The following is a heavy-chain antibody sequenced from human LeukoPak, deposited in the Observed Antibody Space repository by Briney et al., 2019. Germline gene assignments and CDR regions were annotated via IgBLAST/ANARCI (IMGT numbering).Heavy chain of an antibody. CDR2: ITTGSDI. V-gene: IGHV3-21*01. CDR3: ARQFGGSYGY. D-gene: IGHD1-26*01. CDR1: GFTFSSYA. Sequence: GGSLRLSCAASGFTFSSYAMNWVRQAPGRGLEWVSSITTGSDIYYADSVKGRFTISRDNAKNSLYLDMNSLGAEDTAVYYCARQFGGSYGYWGQGTLVTVSS. J-gene: IGHJ4*02.